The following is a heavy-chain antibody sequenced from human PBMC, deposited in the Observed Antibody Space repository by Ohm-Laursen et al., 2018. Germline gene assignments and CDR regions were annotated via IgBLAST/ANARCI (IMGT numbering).Heavy chain of an antibody. V-gene: IGHV4-34*01. Sequence: SDTLSLTCAVYGGSFSGHYWSWVRQPPGKGLEWIGEITPRESPKYSLSLKSRVTISVDTSKNQFSLKLTSVTAADTAVYYCARRPQGFTFGPMLLDWGQGSLVTVSS. CDR1: GGSFSGHY. D-gene: IGHD3-16*01. CDR3: ARRPQGFTFGPMLLD. CDR2: ITPRESP. J-gene: IGHJ4*02.